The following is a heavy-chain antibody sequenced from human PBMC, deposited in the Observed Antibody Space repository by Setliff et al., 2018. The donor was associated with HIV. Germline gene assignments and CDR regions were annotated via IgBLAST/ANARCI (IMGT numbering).Heavy chain of an antibody. CDR1: GYTFASYA. V-gene: IGHV1-3*03. J-gene: IGHJ6*03. CDR2: INADNGNT. CDR3: ARGDRVGAIYYYYYYMDV. D-gene: IGHD1-26*01. Sequence: ASVKVSCKASGYTFASYAIHWVRQAPGQRLEWMGWINADNGNTEYSQEFQGRVTITRDTSASTAYMELSSLRSEDTAVYYCARGDRVGAIYYYYYYMDVWGKGTTVTVSS.